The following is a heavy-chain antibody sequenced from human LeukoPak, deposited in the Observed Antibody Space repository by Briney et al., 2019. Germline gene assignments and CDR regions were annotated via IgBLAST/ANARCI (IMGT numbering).Heavy chain of an antibody. CDR2: INSRSSTI. V-gene: IGHV3-48*01. J-gene: IGHJ3*02. CDR1: RFTLGNYG. D-gene: IGHD1-26*01. Sequence: PGGPLRLSCAASRFTLGNYGVNWVRQAPGKGLEWVSYINSRSSTIYYADSVRGRFTISRDNAKNSLYLQMNSLKAEDTAIYYCAREVGTPQAFDIWGQGTMVTVSS. CDR3: AREVGTPQAFDI.